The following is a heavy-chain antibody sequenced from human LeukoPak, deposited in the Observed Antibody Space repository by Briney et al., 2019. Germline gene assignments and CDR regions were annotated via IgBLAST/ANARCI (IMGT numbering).Heavy chain of an antibody. Sequence: KPSETLSLTCPVSGGPISSYYWSWIRQPPGKGLEWIGYIYYSGSTNYNPSLKSRVTISVDTSKNQFSLKLSSVTAADTAVYYCARYSGSPNWYYYYYMDVWGKGTTVTVSS. D-gene: IGHD1-26*01. CDR2: IYYSGST. CDR1: GGPISSYY. CDR3: ARYSGSPNWYYYYYMDV. J-gene: IGHJ6*03. V-gene: IGHV4-59*01.